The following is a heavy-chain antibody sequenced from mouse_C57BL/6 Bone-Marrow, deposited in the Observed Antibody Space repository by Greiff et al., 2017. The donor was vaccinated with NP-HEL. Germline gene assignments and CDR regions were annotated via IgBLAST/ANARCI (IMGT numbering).Heavy chain of an antibody. CDR1: GYTFTTYP. Sequence: VQRVESGAELVKPGASVKMSCKASGYTFTTYPIEWMKQNHGKSLEWIGNFHPYNDDTKYNEKFKGKATLTVEKSSSTVYLELSRLTSDDSAVYYCARGYGSSLYWYFDVWGTGTTVTVSS. V-gene: IGHV1-47*01. J-gene: IGHJ1*03. CDR3: ARGYGSSLYWYFDV. D-gene: IGHD1-1*01. CDR2: FHPYNDDT.